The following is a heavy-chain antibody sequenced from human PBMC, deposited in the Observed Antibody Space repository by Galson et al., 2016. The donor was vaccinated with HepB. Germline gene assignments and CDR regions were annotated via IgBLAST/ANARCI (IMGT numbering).Heavy chain of an antibody. V-gene: IGHV3-23*01. CDR3: VQGSTAPAV. D-gene: IGHD1-26*01. CDR1: GFTFSNYG. Sequence: SLRLSCAASGFTFSNYGMTWVRQAPGKGLEVVSSISRSGDSTDYADYVKGRFTMSRDNSKNTLSLQMNSLTADDTAIYYCVQGSTAPAVWGKGTTVTVSS. CDR2: ISRSGDST. J-gene: IGHJ6*04.